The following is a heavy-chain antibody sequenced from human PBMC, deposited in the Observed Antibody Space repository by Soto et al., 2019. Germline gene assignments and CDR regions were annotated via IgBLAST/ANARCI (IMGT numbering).Heavy chain of an antibody. Sequence: GGSLRLSCAASGFTFSNAWMSWVRQAPGKGLEWVGRIKSKTDGGTTDYAAPVKGRLTISRDDSKNTLHLQMNSLKIEDTAVYYCTTAPRGGAFNIWGQGTMVTVSS. J-gene: IGHJ3*02. CDR1: GFTFSNAW. V-gene: IGHV3-15*01. CDR2: IKSKTDGGTT. CDR3: TTAPRGGAFNI. D-gene: IGHD3-16*01.